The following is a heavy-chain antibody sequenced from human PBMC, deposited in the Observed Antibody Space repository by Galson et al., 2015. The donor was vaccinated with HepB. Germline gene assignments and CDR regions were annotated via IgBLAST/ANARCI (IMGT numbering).Heavy chain of an antibody. D-gene: IGHD2-15*01. CDR1: GYTFTGYY. CDR3: ARALRNCSGGSCCWGYYYYYGMDV. J-gene: IGHJ6*02. CDR2: INPNSGGT. Sequence: SVKVSCKASGYTFTGYYMHWVRQAPGQGLEWMGWINPNSGGTNYAQKFQGRVTMTRDTSISTAYMELSRLRSDDTAVYYCARALRNCSGGSCCWGYYYYYGMDVWGQGTTVTVSS. V-gene: IGHV1-2*02.